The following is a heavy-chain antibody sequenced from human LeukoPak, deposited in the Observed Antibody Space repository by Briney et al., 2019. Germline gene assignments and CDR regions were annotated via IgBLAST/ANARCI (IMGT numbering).Heavy chain of an antibody. Sequence: PSQTLSLTCTVSGGSISSGGYYWSWIRQPPGKGLEWIGYIYHSGSTYYNPSLKSRVTISVDRSKNQFSLKLSSVTAADTAVYYCARVSGSGSLLTFDYWGQGTLVTVSS. CDR1: GGSISSGGYY. CDR3: ARVSGSGSLLTFDY. V-gene: IGHV4-30-2*01. D-gene: IGHD3-10*01. CDR2: IYHSGST. J-gene: IGHJ4*02.